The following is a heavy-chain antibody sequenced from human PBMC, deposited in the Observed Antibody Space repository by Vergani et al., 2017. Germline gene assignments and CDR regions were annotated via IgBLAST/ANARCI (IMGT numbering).Heavy chain of an antibody. CDR3: AKPLIELEPADAFDV. CDR2: IYSGGST. Sequence: QVQLVESGGGVVQPGRSLRLSCAASGFTFSSYGMHWVRQAPGKGLEWVAVIYSGGSTYYAESGKGRFTISRDNSKNTLYLQMNSLGAEDTAEYYCAKPLIELEPADAFDVWGQGKMVTVSS. D-gene: IGHD1-1*01. CDR1: GFTFSSYG. J-gene: IGHJ3*01. V-gene: IGHV3-NL1*01.